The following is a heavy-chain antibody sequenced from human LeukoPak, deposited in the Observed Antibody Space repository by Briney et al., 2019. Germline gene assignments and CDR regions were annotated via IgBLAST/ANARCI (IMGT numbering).Heavy chain of an antibody. V-gene: IGHV1-8*01. J-gene: IGHJ6*02. CDR2: MNPNSGNT. D-gene: IGHD2-15*01. Sequence: GASVKVSCKASGYTFTSYDINWVRQATGQGLEWMGWMNPNSGNTGYAQKFQGRVTMTRNTSISTAYMELSSLRSEDTAVYYCARDGLSGGSWLYYYYGMDVWGQGTTVTVSS. CDR3: ARDGLSGGSWLYYYYGMDV. CDR1: GYTFTSYD.